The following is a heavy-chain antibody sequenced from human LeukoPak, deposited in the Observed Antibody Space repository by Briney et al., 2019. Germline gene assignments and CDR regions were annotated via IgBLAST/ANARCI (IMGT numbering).Heavy chain of an antibody. CDR2: INHSGST. CDR3: ARGPVYYDFWSGYYLDGFDY. V-gene: IGHV4-34*01. Sequence: GSLRLSCAASGFTFSSYWMSWIRQPPGKGLEWIGEINHSGSTNYNPSLKSRVTISVDTSKNQFSLKLSSVTAADTAVYYCARGPVYYDFWSGYYLDGFDYWGQGTLVTVSS. J-gene: IGHJ4*02. D-gene: IGHD3-3*01. CDR1: GFTFSSYW.